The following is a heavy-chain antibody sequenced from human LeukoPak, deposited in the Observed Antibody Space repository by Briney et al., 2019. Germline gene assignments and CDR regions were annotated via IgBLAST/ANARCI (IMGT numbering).Heavy chain of an antibody. CDR2: INSSSSYI. D-gene: IGHD3-22*01. J-gene: IGHJ4*02. CDR3: ARDPDYYDSSGYYWAGGVDY. Sequence: GGSLRLSCAASGFTFSSYSMNWVRQAPGKGLEWVSSINSSSSYIYYADSVKGRFTISRDNAKNSLYPQMNSLRAEDTAVYYCARDPDYYDSSGYYWAGGVDYWGQGTLVTVSS. V-gene: IGHV3-21*01. CDR1: GFTFSSYS.